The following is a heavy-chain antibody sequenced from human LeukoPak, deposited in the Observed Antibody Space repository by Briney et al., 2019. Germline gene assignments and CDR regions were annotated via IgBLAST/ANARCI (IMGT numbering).Heavy chain of an antibody. CDR3: ARSDILTGYYPSEIDY. CDR1: GYTFTSYG. D-gene: IGHD3-9*01. V-gene: IGHV1-18*01. CDR2: ISAYNGNT. J-gene: IGHJ4*02. Sequence: ASVKVSCKASGYTFTSYGISWVRQAPGQGLEWMGWISAYNGNTNYAQKLQGRVTMTTDTSTSTAYMELRSLRSDDTAVYYCARSDILTGYYPSEIDYWGQGTLVTVSS.